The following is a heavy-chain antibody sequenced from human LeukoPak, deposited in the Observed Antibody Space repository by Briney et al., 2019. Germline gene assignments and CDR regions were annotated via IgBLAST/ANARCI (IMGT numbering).Heavy chain of an antibody. V-gene: IGHV3-74*01. CDR3: ARGQYSSSWYEWVY. D-gene: IGHD6-13*01. CDR2: INTDGSST. J-gene: IGHJ4*02. CDR1: GFTFSSSW. Sequence: PGGSLRLSCAASGFTFSSSWMHWVRQAPGKGLGWVSRINTDGSSTTYAGFVKGRFTISRDNAKNTLYLQMNSLRAEDTAVYYCARGQYSSSWYEWVYWGQGTLVTVSS.